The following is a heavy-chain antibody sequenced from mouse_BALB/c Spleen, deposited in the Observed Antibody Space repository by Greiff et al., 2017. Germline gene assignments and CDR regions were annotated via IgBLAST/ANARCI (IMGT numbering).Heavy chain of an antibody. CDR3: ARDGDYWYFDV. D-gene: IGHD2-13*01. J-gene: IGHJ1*01. Sequence: EVQLMESGGGLVQPGGSRKLSCAASGFTFSDYGMAWVRQAPGKGPEWVAFISNLAYSIYYADTVTGRFTISRENAKNTLYLEMSSLRSEDTAMYYCARDGDYWYFDVWGAGTTVTVSS. CDR1: GFTFSDYG. CDR2: ISNLAYSI. V-gene: IGHV5-15*02.